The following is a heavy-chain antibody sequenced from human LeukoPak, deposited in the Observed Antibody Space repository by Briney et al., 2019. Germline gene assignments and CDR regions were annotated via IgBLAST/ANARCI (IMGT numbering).Heavy chain of an antibody. J-gene: IGHJ4*02. D-gene: IGHD1-26*01. Sequence: GGSLRLSCAASEFTFSSYWMSWVRQAPGKGLEWVANIKRDGSEKYYVDSVRGRFTISRDNAKNSLYLQMNSLRAEDTAVYYCARDRRGTGSYSIYFDYWGQGTLVTVSS. CDR3: ARDRRGTGSYSIYFDY. V-gene: IGHV3-7*01. CDR2: IKRDGSEK. CDR1: EFTFSSYW.